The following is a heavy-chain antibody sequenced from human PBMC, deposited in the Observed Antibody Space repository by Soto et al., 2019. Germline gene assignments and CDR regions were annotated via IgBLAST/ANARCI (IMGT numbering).Heavy chain of an antibody. D-gene: IGHD1-26*01. CDR3: ARVAPYGGSRAGAFDI. CDR2: IGTAGDT. Sequence: EVQLVESGGGLVQPGGSLRLSCAASGFTFSSYDMHWVRQATKKGLEWVSAIGTAGDTFYPGSVKSRFTISRDNAKKSLYLQMNSLRAGDTAVYYCARVAPYGGSRAGAFDIWGQGTMVTVSS. V-gene: IGHV3-13*04. J-gene: IGHJ3*02. CDR1: GFTFSSYD.